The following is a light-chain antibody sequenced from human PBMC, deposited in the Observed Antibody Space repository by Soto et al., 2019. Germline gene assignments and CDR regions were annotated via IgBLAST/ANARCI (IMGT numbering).Light chain of an antibody. V-gene: IGKV1-6*01. J-gene: IGKJ1*01. CDR3: LQDYRSWT. CDR2: ASS. CDR1: QSISSW. Sequence: GDRVTITCRASQSISSWLAWYQQKPGKAPKLLIYASSSLQSGVPSRFSGSVSGTDFSLTITSLQPEDFATYYCLQDYRSWTFGRGTKGDIK.